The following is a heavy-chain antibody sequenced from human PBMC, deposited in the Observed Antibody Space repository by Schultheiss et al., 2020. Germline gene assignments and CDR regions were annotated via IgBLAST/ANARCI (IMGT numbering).Heavy chain of an antibody. CDR3: ARDTAAAGHWYFDL. CDR2: ISYDGSNK. D-gene: IGHD6-13*01. V-gene: IGHV3-30*04. J-gene: IGHJ2*01. Sequence: GGSLRLSCAASGFTFSSYAMHWVRQAPGKGLEWVAVISYDGSNKYYADSVKGRFTISRDNSKNTLYLQMNSLRAEDTAVYYCARDTAAAGHWYFDLWGRGTLVTVSS. CDR1: GFTFSSYA.